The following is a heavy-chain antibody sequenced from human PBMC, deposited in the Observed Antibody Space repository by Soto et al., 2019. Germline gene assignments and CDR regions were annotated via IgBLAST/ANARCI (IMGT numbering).Heavy chain of an antibody. V-gene: IGHV1-46*01. CDR3: ASGSYFYDRRRPSTFDY. D-gene: IGHD3-10*02. CDR1: GYTFTSYY. CDR2: INPSGGST. J-gene: IGHJ4*02. Sequence: ASVKVSCKASGYTFTSYYMHWVRQAPGQGLEWMGIINPSGGSTSYAQKFQGRVTMTRDTSTSTVYMELSSLRSEDTAVYYCASGSYFYDRRRPSTFDYRGQAPLLTGSS.